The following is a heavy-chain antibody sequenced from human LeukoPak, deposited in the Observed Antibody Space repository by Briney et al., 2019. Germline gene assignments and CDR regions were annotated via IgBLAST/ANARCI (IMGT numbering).Heavy chain of an antibody. CDR2: IYYSGST. V-gene: IGHV4-59*12. D-gene: IGHD6-13*01. CDR1: GGSISSYY. CDR3: ARGNFHYSSSSWLRGVSYYFDY. J-gene: IGHJ4*02. Sequence: SETLSLTCTVSGGSISSYYWSWIRQPPGKGLEWIGYIYYSGSTNYNPSLKSRVTISVDTSKNQFSLKLSSVTAADTAVYYCARGNFHYSSSSWLRGVSYYFDYWGQGTLVTVSS.